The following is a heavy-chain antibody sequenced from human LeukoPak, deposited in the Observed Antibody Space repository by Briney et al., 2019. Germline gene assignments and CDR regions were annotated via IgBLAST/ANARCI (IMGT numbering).Heavy chain of an antibody. CDR3: ARRGINSRGGAFDI. J-gene: IGHJ3*02. CDR1: GGSISSGGYY. Sequence: PSETLSLTCTVSGGSISSGGYYWSWIRQHPGKGLEWIGYIYYSGSTNYNPSLKSRVTISVDTSKNQFSLKLSSVTAADTAVYYCARRGINSRGGAFDIWGQGTMVTVSS. V-gene: IGHV4-61*08. CDR2: IYYSGST. D-gene: IGHD6-13*01.